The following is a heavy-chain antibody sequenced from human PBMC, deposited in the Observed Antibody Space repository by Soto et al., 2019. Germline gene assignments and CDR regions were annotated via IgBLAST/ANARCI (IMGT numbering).Heavy chain of an antibody. CDR1: GGSISSYY. Sequence: SETLSLTCTVSGGSISSYYWSWIRQPPGKGLEWIGYIYYSGSTNYNPSLKSRVTISVDTSKNQFSLKLSSVTAADTAVYYCARHDGSNGGSFNPWGQGTLVTVSS. D-gene: IGHD2-15*01. V-gene: IGHV4-59*08. CDR2: IYYSGST. CDR3: ARHDGSNGGSFNP. J-gene: IGHJ5*02.